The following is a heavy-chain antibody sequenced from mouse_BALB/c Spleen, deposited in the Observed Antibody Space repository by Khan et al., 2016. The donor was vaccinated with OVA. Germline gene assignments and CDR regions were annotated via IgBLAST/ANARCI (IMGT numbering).Heavy chain of an antibody. Sequence: QVQLQQSGPGLVAPSQSLSITCTVSGFSLTDYGVSWIRQPPGKGLEWLAVIWGGGSTYYNSALKSRLSISKDTSKSQVFLKMNSLRTDDTAMYYCAKGVWSYYFALDYWGQGTSVTVSA. D-gene: IGHD2-10*02. V-gene: IGHV2-6-5*01. CDR2: IWGGGST. J-gene: IGHJ4*01. CDR1: GFSLTDYG. CDR3: AKGVWSYYFALDY.